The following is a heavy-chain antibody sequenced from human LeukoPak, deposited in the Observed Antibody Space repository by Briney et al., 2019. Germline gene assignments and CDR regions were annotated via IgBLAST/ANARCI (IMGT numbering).Heavy chain of an antibody. CDR3: ARSDIARSGDWFFDI. J-gene: IGHJ2*01. D-gene: IGHD5-12*01. Sequence: GGSLRLSCAASGFTFGAYSMNWVRQAPGKRLEWVSSISSSGDYIHYSDSVKGRFAISRDNTKTSVFLQMNTLRVEDTAVYYCARSDIARSGDWFFDIWGRGTLVAVSS. CDR2: ISSSGDYI. CDR1: GFTFGAYS. V-gene: IGHV3-21*01.